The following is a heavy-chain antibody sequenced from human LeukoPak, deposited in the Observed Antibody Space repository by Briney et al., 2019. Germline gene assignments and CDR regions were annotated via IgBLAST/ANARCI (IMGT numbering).Heavy chain of an antibody. J-gene: IGHJ3*02. V-gene: IGHV1-2*02. D-gene: IGHD3-10*01. Sequence: ASVKVSCKASGYTFTGYYVHWVRQAPGQGLEWMGWINPNSGGTNYAQKFQGRVTMTRDTSISTAYMELSRLRSDDTAVYYCARENVLLWFGDSHDAFDIWGQGTMVTVSS. CDR3: ARENVLLWFGDSHDAFDI. CDR2: INPNSGGT. CDR1: GYTFTGYY.